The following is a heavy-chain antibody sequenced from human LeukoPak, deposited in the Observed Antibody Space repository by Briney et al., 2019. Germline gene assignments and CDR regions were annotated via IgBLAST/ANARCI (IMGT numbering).Heavy chain of an antibody. CDR1: GFTFSSYA. J-gene: IGHJ4*02. V-gene: IGHV3-23*01. Sequence: PGGSLRLSCAASGFTFSSYAMSWVRQAPGKGLEWVSAISGSGGSTYYADSVKGRFTISRDNSKNTLYLQMNSLRAEDTAVYYCAKDPLSSEYYGSGSYLDYWGQGTLVTVSS. CDR2: ISGSGGST. D-gene: IGHD3-10*01. CDR3: AKDPLSSEYYGSGSYLDY.